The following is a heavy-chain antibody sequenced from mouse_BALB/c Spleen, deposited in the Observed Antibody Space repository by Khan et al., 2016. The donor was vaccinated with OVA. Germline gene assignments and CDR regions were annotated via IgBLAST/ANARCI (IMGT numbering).Heavy chain of an antibody. D-gene: IGHD2-14*01. V-gene: IGHV1-4*01. Sequence: QVRLQQSGAELARPGASVKMSCKASGYTFTSYTIHWIKQRPGQGLEWIGYINPSNDYTNYNQKFKDKATLTADKSSTTAYMQLSSLTSDDSAVYYCARDGAYYRNDGWFAYGGQGTLVTVSA. CDR3: ARDGAYYRNDGWFAY. CDR1: GYTFTSYT. J-gene: IGHJ3*01. CDR2: INPSNDYT.